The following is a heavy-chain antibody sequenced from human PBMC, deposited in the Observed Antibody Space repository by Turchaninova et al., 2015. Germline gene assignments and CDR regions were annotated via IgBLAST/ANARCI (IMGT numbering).Heavy chain of an antibody. CDR1: GFTLCRYA. D-gene: IGHD6-6*01. V-gene: IGHV3-23*04. CDR2: FSGCCGYN. Sequence: ELLLVESGGGLVQPGGSLSPSCAASGFTLCRYAIVCVRQAPGMGLGWVFGFSGCCGYNNYAEAVEDRCTNARDKSKHMLYLQMTSLRPGGPALYYCAQERYSSSSAGCFGFWGQGTMVTVSS. CDR3: AQERYSSSSAGCFGF. J-gene: IGHJ3*01.